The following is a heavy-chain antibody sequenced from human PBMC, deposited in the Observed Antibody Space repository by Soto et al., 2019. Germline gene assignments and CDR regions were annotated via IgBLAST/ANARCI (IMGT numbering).Heavy chain of an antibody. CDR2: ISGSGGST. CDR1: GFTFSSYA. D-gene: IGHD3-10*01. CDR3: AKGCYGSGSYYTPFDY. Sequence: GGSLRLSCAASGFTFSSYAMSWVRQAPGKGLEWVSAISGSGGSTYYADSVKGRFTISRDNSKNTLYLQMNSLRAEDTAVYYCAKGCYGSGSYYTPFDYWGQGTLVTVSS. V-gene: IGHV3-23*01. J-gene: IGHJ4*02.